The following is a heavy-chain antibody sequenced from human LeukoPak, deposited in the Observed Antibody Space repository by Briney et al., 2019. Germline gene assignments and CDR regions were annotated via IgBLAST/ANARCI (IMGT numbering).Heavy chain of an antibody. J-gene: IGHJ6*03. V-gene: IGHV3-21*01. CDR2: ISISSTYI. CDR3: ARDLRGNSVGANYYYYMDV. CDR1: GFTFSSYS. D-gene: IGHD1-26*01. Sequence: PGGSLRLSCAASGFTFSSYSMNWVRQAPGKGLEWVSSISISSTYIYYADSVKGRFTISRDNAKNSLYLQMNSLRAEDTAVYYCARDLRGNSVGANYYYYMDVWGKGTTVTVSS.